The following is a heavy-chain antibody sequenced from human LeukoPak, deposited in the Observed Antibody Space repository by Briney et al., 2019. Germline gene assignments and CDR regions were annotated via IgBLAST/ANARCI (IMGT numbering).Heavy chain of an antibody. CDR1: GYTFTSYA. CDR3: ARGRYSGSYVVYDY. CDR2: ISTYNGNT. D-gene: IGHD1-26*01. Sequence: ASVKVSCKASGYTFTSYAMNWVRQAPGQGLEWVGYISTYNGNTNYTQKVQGRVSMTADTSTTTAYMELRSLRSDDTAMYYCARGRYSGSYVVYDYWGQGTLVTVSS. J-gene: IGHJ4*02. V-gene: IGHV1-18*01.